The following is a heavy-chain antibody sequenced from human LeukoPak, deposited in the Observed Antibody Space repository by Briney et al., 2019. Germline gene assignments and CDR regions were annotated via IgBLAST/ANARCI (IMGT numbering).Heavy chain of an antibody. Sequence: PGGSLRLSCTASGFTFGDYAMSWVRQAPGKGLEWVGFIRSKGYGGTTEYAASVKGRFTISRDDSKSIAYLQMNSLKTEDTAVYYCTSSYDILSDYWGQGTLVTVSS. D-gene: IGHD3-9*01. V-gene: IGHV3-49*04. CDR1: GFTFGDYA. CDR2: IRSKGYGGTT. CDR3: TSSYDILSDY. J-gene: IGHJ4*02.